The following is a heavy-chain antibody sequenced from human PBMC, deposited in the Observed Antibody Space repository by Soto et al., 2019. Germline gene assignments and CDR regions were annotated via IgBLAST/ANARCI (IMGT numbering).Heavy chain of an antibody. J-gene: IGHJ6*03. CDR3: AREAGGPNYYYYYYVEV. V-gene: IGHV1-58*01. Sequence: ASVKVSCKASGFTFTSSAVQWVRQARGQRLEWIGWIVVGSGNTNYAQKFQERVTITTDMSTSTAYMELSSLRSEDTAVYYCAREAGGPNYYYYYYVEVCGKGTTVTVSS. CDR2: IVVGSGNT. CDR1: GFTFTSSA.